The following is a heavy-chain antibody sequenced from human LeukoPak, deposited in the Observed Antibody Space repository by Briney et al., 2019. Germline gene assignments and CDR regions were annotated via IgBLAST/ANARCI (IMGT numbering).Heavy chain of an antibody. Sequence: PGGSLRLSCAASGFTFSSYWMHWVRQDPGKGLVWVSHINNDGSSTTYADSVKGRFTISGDNAKNTLYLQMNSLRAEDTAVYYCVRDDSGGQSGIDYWGQGTLVTVTS. J-gene: IGHJ4*02. V-gene: IGHV3-74*01. D-gene: IGHD3-10*01. CDR1: GFTFSSYW. CDR3: VRDDSGGQSGIDY. CDR2: INNDGSST.